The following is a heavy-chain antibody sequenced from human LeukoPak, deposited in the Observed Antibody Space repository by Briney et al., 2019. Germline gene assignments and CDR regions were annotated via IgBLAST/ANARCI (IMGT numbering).Heavy chain of an antibody. Sequence: PGGSLRLSCAASGFTFSDYYMSWIRQAPGKGLEWVSYISSSGSTIYYADSVKGRFTISRDNAKNSLYLQMNSLRAEDTAVYYCARETRSGSYYGNWFDPWGQGTLVTVSS. CDR3: ARETRSGSYYGNWFDP. J-gene: IGHJ5*02. CDR2: ISSSGSTI. D-gene: IGHD1-26*01. CDR1: GFTFSDYY. V-gene: IGHV3-11*04.